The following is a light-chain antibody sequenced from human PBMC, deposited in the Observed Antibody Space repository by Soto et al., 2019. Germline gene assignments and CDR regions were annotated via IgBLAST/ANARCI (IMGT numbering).Light chain of an antibody. CDR1: ETVTSKF. J-gene: IGKJ2*02. V-gene: IGKV3-20*01. CDR3: QQYGLSPCS. Sequence: EIVLTQSPGTLSLSPGETATLSCEASETVTSKFLAWYQQKPGQAPRLLIYGASNRASGISGRFSGSGSGTDFTLTIFSLEPEDFAVYYCQQYGLSPCSFGQGTKVE. CDR2: GAS.